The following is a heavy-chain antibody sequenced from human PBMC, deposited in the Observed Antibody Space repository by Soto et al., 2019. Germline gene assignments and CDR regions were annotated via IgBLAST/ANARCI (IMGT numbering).Heavy chain of an antibody. CDR2: IKGKVHGETT. Sequence: EVQLVESGGGLVKPGGSLRLSCAASGFTFSSAWLNWVRQAPGKGLEWVGRIKGKVHGETTDYAAPVKGRFSISRGNSSHTLHLQMNRLEIEDTAVYYCTEDPDYYTGGVAYWGQGALVTVSS. V-gene: IGHV3-15*07. CDR1: GFTFSSAW. CDR3: TEDPDYYTGGVAY. D-gene: IGHD2-8*02. J-gene: IGHJ4*02.